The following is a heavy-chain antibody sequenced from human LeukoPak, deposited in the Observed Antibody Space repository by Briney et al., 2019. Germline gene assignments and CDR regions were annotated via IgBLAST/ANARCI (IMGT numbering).Heavy chain of an antibody. Sequence: PGGSLRLSCAASGFTFSSYSMNWVRQAPGKGLEWVGFIRSKACGGTTEYAASVKGRFTISRDDSKSIAYLQMDSLKTEDTAVYYCTRGSKQSQWLKLADWGQGTLVTVSS. CDR3: TRGSKQSQWLKLAD. J-gene: IGHJ4*02. CDR1: GFTFSSYS. D-gene: IGHD3-22*01. CDR2: IRSKACGGTT. V-gene: IGHV3-49*04.